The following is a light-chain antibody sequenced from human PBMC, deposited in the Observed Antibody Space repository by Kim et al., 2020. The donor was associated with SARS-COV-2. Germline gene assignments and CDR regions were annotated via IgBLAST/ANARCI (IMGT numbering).Light chain of an antibody. CDR3: SSYTISTTQV. CDR1: SSDVGGYNY. J-gene: IGLJ3*02. V-gene: IGLV2-14*01. Sequence: QSALIQPASVSGSPGQSITISCTGTSSDVGGYNYVSWFQQHPGKAPKLMIYEVSNRPSGVSDRFSGSKSGNTASLTISGLQAEDEADYYCSSYTISTTQVFGGGTQLTVL. CDR2: EVS.